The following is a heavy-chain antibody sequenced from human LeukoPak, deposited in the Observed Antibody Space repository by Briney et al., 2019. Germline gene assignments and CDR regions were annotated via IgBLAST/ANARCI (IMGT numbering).Heavy chain of an antibody. V-gene: IGHV1-8*03. CDR3: ARSPAIRRGYYFDY. CDR1: GYTFTSYD. Sequence: ASVKVSCKASGYTFTSYDINWVRQATGQGLEWMGWMNPNSGNTGYAQKFQGRVTITRNTSISTAYMELSSLRSEDTAVYYRARSPAIRRGYYFDYWGQGTLVTVSS. D-gene: IGHD2-2*02. J-gene: IGHJ4*02. CDR2: MNPNSGNT.